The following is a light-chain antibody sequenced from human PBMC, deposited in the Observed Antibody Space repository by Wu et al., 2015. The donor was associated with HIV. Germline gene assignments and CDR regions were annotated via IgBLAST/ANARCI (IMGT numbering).Light chain of an antibody. CDR1: QSISTN. V-gene: IGKV3-15*01. CDR2: DAS. CDR3: QPYNNWPPWT. J-gene: IGKJ1*01. Sequence: SPGKSTLSCRASQSISTNLAWYQQKPGQAPRLLIYDASTRATGIPARFSGSGSGTEFTLTINIMQSEDFAVYYCQPYNNWPPWTFGQGTKVEIK.